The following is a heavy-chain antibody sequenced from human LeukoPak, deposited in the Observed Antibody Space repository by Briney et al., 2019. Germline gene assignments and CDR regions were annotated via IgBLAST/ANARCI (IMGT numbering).Heavy chain of an antibody. Sequence: GGSLRLSCAASGFTFSSYAMHWVRQAPGKGLEWVAVIPYDGSNKYYADSVKGRFTIYRDNSKNTLYLQMHSLRAEDTAVYYCARDLAAAGLFDYWGQGTLVTVSS. CDR1: GFTFSSYA. D-gene: IGHD6-13*01. CDR2: IPYDGSNK. J-gene: IGHJ4*02. V-gene: IGHV3-30-3*01. CDR3: ARDLAAAGLFDY.